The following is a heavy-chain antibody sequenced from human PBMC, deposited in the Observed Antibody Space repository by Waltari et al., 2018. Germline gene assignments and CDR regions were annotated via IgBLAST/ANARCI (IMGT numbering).Heavy chain of an antibody. Sequence: QVQLVQSGAEVKKPGSSVKVSCKASGGTFSSYTISWVRQAPGKGLEWMGRFIPIPGIANYAQKCQGRVTITADKSTSTAYMELSSLRSEDTAVYYCAGLGGYCSGGSCYRLDYWGQGTLVTVSS. J-gene: IGHJ4*02. D-gene: IGHD2-15*01. CDR2: FIPIPGIA. CDR3: AGLGGYCSGGSCYRLDY. CDR1: GGTFSSYT. V-gene: IGHV1-69*02.